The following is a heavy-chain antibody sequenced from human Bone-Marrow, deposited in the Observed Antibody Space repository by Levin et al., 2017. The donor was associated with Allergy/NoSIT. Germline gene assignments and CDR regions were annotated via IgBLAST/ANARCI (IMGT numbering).Heavy chain of an antibody. CDR2: IYTRGKT. CDR1: GESIDSFS. CDR3: ARDSQVLGFDY. J-gene: IGHJ4*02. D-gene: IGHD3-16*01. V-gene: IGHV4-4*07. Sequence: TSETLSLTCSVSGESIDSFSWSWIRQPAGKGLEWIGRIYTRGKTYYNASLKSRVTMSGDTSKNHFSLKLTSVTAADTAVYYCARDSQVLGFDYWGQGTPVTISS.